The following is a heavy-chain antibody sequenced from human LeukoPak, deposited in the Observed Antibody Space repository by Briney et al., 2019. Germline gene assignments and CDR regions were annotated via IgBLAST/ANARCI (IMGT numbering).Heavy chain of an antibody. D-gene: IGHD3-10*01. Sequence: GASVKVSCKASGYTFTSYGISWVRQAPGQGLEWMGWISVYNGHTNYAQKFQGRVTMTTDTSTTTAYMELRSLRSDDTAVYYCTGNYYGSGSYADFDYWGQGTLVTVSS. CDR3: TGNYYGSGSYADFDY. V-gene: IGHV1-18*01. J-gene: IGHJ4*02. CDR2: ISVYNGHT. CDR1: GYTFTSYG.